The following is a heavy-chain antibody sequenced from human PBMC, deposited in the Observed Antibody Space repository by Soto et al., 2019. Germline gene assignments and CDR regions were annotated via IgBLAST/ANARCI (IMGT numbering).Heavy chain of an antibody. CDR1: GFTFSSYA. CDR3: ARTTEKDGKEGLDY. D-gene: IGHD4-4*01. V-gene: IGHV3-23*01. CDR2: ISGSGGST. J-gene: IGHJ4*02. Sequence: GGSLRLSCAASGFTFSSYAMSWVRQAPGKGLEWVSAISGSGGSTYYADSVKGRFTISRDNSKNTLYLQMNSLRAEDTAVYYCARTTEKDGKEGLDYWGQGTLVTVSS.